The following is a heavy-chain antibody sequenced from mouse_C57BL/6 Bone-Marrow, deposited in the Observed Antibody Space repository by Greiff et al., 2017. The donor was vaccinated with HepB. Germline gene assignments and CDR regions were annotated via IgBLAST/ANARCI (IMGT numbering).Heavy chain of an antibody. V-gene: IGHV1-55*01. CDR2: IYPGSGST. CDR1: GYTFTSYW. Sequence: VQLQQSGAELVKPGASVKMSCKASGYTFTSYWITWVKQRPGQGLEWIGDIYPGSGSTNYNEKFKSKATLTVDTSSSTAYMQLSSLTSEDSAVYYCARDGYFLYWYFDVWAQGPRSPSPQ. J-gene: IGHJ1*03. D-gene: IGHD2-3*01. CDR3: ARDGYFLYWYFDV.